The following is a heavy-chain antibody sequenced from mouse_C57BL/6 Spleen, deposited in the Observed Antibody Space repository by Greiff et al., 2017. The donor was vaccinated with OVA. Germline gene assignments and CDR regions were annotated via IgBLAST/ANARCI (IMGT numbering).Heavy chain of an antibody. V-gene: IGHV1-81*01. D-gene: IGHD1-1*01. CDR1: GYTFTSYG. J-gene: IGHJ1*03. Sequence: QVQLKESGAELARPGASVKLSCKASGYTFTSYGISWVKQRTGQGLEWIGEIYPRSGNTYYNKKFKGKATLTADKSSSTAYMELRSLTSEDSAVYFCARLTNYYGSSYDWYFDVWGTGTTVTVSS. CDR3: ARLTNYYGSSYDWYFDV. CDR2: IYPRSGNT.